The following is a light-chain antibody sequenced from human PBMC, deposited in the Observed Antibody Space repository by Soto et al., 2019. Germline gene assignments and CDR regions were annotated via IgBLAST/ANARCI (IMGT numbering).Light chain of an antibody. Sequence: EIILTQSPDTLSLSHGERATLSCRASQTVSINYLAWYQQKPGQAPRLLIYGASNRATGIPDRFSGSGSGTDFTLTISRLEPEDFAVYYCQQYGSSGTFGQGTKVDIK. CDR1: QTVSINY. CDR3: QQYGSSGT. V-gene: IGKV3-20*01. J-gene: IGKJ1*01. CDR2: GAS.